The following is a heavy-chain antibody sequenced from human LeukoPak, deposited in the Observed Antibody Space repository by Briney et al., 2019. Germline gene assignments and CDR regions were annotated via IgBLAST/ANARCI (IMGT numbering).Heavy chain of an antibody. J-gene: IGHJ6*03. CDR2: IYGGST. CDR3: ARDFEGVHRTTNSYTYYYYMDV. CDR1: GFTVSDYY. Sequence: PGGSLRLSCAASGFTVSDYYMTWVRQAPGKGLEWVSIIYGGSTYYADSVKGRFTISRDNSKNTVYLQMNSLRAEDTAVYYCARDFEGVHRTTNSYTYYYYMDVWGKGTTVIVSS. V-gene: IGHV3-53*01. D-gene: IGHD2/OR15-2a*01.